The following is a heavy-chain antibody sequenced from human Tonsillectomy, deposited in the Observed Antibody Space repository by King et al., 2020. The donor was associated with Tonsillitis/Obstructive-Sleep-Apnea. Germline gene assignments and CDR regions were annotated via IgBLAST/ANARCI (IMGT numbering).Heavy chain of an antibody. J-gene: IGHJ6*02. V-gene: IGHV4-34*01. CDR2: INDSGGI. Sequence: VQLQQWGAGLLKPSETLSLTCAVYGGSLSGYFWSWIRQPPGRGLEWIGEINDSGGINYNPSLKSRVTISVDTSKNQFSLNLSSATAADTAVYFCARGSYNYNAMDVWGQGTTVTVSS. CDR3: ARGSYNYNAMDV. CDR1: GGSLSGYF.